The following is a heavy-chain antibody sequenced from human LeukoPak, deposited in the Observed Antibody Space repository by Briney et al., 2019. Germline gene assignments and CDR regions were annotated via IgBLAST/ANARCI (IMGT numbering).Heavy chain of an antibody. CDR1: GGSLSSSNW. CDR3: ARVQQWLVLGWFDP. CDR2: IYHSGST. D-gene: IGHD6-19*01. Sequence: PSETLSLTCAVSGGSLSSSNWWSGVRQPPGKGLEWIGEIYHSGSTNYNPSLKSRVTISVDKSKNQFSLKLSSVTAADTAVYYCARVQQWLVLGWFDPWGQGTLVTVSS. V-gene: IGHV4-4*02. J-gene: IGHJ5*02.